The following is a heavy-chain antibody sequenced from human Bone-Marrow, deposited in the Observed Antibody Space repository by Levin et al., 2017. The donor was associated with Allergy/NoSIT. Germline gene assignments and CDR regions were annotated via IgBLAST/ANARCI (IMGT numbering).Heavy chain of an antibody. Sequence: PTGGSLRLSCAASGFTFNRYWMTWVRQAPGKGLEWVANIKDDGTEKYYVDSVKGRFTISRDNAKNSLYLQMNSLTAEDTAVYYCARGELGGSVPDAPFDIWGQGTMVTVSS. D-gene: IGHD2-2*01. V-gene: IGHV3-7*01. CDR2: IKDDGTEK. CDR1: GFTFNRYW. CDR3: ARGELGGSVPDAPFDI. J-gene: IGHJ3*02.